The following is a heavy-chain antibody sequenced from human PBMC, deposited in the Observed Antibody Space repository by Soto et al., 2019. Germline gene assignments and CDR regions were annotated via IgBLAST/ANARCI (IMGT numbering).Heavy chain of an antibody. V-gene: IGHV3-7*05. CDR1: GFTFSSYW. D-gene: IGHD3-22*01. Sequence: GGSLRLSCAASGFTFSSYWMSWVRQAPGKGLEWVANIKQDGSEKYYVNSVKGRFTISRDNAKNSLYLQMNSLRAEDTAVYYCASLSSARNPPDYYYYYGMDVWGQGTTVTVSS. CDR2: IKQDGSEK. J-gene: IGHJ6*02. CDR3: ASLSSARNPPDYYYYYGMDV.